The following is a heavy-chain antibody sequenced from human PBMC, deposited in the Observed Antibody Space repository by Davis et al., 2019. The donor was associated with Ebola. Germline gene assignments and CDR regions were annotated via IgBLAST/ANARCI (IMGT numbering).Heavy chain of an antibody. D-gene: IGHD2-15*01. CDR1: GFTFNNYW. J-gene: IGHJ4*02. CDR2: IKQDGSEK. CDR3: ARAGYYCSGGTCPFDY. Sequence: GGSLRLSCEASGFTFNNYWMTWVRQAPGKGLEWVANIKQDGSEKNYVDSVKGRFTISRDNAKNSLYLQVNSLRAEDTAVYYCARAGYYCSGGTCPFDYWGQGTLVTVSS. V-gene: IGHV3-7*03.